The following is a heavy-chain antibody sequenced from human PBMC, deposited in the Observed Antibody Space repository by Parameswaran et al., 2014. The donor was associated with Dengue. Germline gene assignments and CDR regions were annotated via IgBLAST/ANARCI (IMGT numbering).Heavy chain of an antibody. J-gene: IGHJ3*02. D-gene: IGHD1-26*01. CDR2: INPSGGST. V-gene: IGHV1-46*01. CDR3: ARGRAPWELAAFDI. Sequence: WVRQAPGQGLEWMGIINPSGGSTSYAQKFQGRVTMTRDTSTSTVYMELSSLRSEDTAVYYCARGRAPWELAAFDIWGQGTMVTVSS.